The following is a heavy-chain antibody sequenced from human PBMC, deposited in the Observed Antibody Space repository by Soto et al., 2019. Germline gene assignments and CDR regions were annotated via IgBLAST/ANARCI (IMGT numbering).Heavy chain of an antibody. Sequence: PSETLSLTCAVYGGSFSGYYWSWIRQPPGKGLEWIGEINHSGSTNYNPSLKSRVTISVDTSKNQFSLKLSSVTAADTAVYYCARGRGSYSCYGMDVWGQGTTVTVSS. V-gene: IGHV4-34*01. CDR1: GGSFSGYY. J-gene: IGHJ6*02. D-gene: IGHD1-26*01. CDR3: ARGRGSYSCYGMDV. CDR2: INHSGST.